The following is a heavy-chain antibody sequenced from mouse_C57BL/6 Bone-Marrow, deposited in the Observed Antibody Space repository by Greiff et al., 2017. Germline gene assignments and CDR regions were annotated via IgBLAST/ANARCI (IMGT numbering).Heavy chain of an antibody. CDR3: ARSPSIDYFGSWAWFAY. CDR1: GYTFTSYW. V-gene: IGHV1-64*01. Sequence: VQLQESGAELVKPGASVKLSCKASGYTFTSYWMHWVKQRPGQGLEWIGMIHPNSGSTNYNEKFKSKATLTVDKSSSTAYMQLSSLTSENSAVYYCARSPSIDYFGSWAWFAYWGQGTRVTVSA. CDR2: IHPNSGST. D-gene: IGHD1-1*01. J-gene: IGHJ3*01.